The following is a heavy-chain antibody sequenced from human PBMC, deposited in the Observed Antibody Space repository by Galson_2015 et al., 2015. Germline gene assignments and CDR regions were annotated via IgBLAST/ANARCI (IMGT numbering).Heavy chain of an antibody. D-gene: IGHD3-10*01. CDR2: INPSGDST. CDR3: ARDGVTLYLNAFDI. CDR1: GYTFTSYY. J-gene: IGHJ3*02. Sequence: SCKASGYTFTSYYMHWVRQAPGQGLEWMGIINPSGDSTTYAQKFQGRVTMTRDTSTSTVHMELSSLRSEDTAVYYCARDGVTLYLNAFDIWGQGTMVTVSA. V-gene: IGHV1-46*01.